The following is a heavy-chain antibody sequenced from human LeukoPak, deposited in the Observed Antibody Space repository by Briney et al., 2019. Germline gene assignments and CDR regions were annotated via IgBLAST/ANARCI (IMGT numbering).Heavy chain of an antibody. CDR2: INPNSGGT. J-gene: IGHJ3*02. CDR1: GYTFTGYY. V-gene: IGHV1-2*02. CDR3: ARPTTSVTTYSRFGAFYI. Sequence: ASVKVSCKASGYTFTGYYMHWVRQAPGQGLEWMGWINPNSGGTNYAQKFQGRVTMTRDTSISTAYMELSRLRSDDPAVYYCARPTTSVTTYSRFGAFYILGQGAMGNGSS. D-gene: IGHD4-17*01.